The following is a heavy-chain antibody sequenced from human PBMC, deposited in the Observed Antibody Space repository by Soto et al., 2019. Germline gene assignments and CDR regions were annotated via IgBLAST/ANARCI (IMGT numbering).Heavy chain of an antibody. CDR1: GGCISGSY. D-gene: IGHD2-8*02. J-gene: IGHJ4*02. Sequence: SETLSLTCSVSGGCISGSYWSWIRQSPGKGLEWLGYVYYTGITNYSPSLRSRVSISVDTSKDEFSLRLSSVTAADTAVYLCARSVEVPGAHIDYWGQGTQVTVSS. V-gene: IGHV4-59*01. CDR3: ARSVEVPGAHIDY. CDR2: VYYTGIT.